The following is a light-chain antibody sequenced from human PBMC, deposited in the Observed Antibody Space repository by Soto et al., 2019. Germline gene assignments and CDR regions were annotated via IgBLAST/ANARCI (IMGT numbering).Light chain of an antibody. J-gene: IGKJ1*01. CDR3: QQYYSFPWT. CDR2: DAS. Sequence: DIHMTQSPSTLPASVGDRVTITCRASQSISNWLAWYQQKPGKAPNLLIYDASSLQSGVPSRFSGSGSGTDFTLTISCLQSEDFATYYCQQYYSFPWTFGQGTKVDIK. V-gene: IGKV1-5*01. CDR1: QSISNW.